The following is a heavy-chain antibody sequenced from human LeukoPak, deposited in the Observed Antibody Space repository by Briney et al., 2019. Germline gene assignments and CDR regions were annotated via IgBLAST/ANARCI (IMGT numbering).Heavy chain of an antibody. V-gene: IGHV3-73*01. CDR3: TRFPRAGDDSVPSLGY. CDR2: IRSKANSYAT. J-gene: IGHJ4*02. D-gene: IGHD5/OR15-5a*01. CDR1: GFTFSGSA. Sequence: GGSLRLSCAASGFTFSGSAIHWVRQAPGKGLEWVGRIRSKANSYATAYAASVKGRFTISRDDSKNTAYLQMNSLKTEDTAVYYCTRFPRAGDDSVPSLGYWGQGTLVTVSP.